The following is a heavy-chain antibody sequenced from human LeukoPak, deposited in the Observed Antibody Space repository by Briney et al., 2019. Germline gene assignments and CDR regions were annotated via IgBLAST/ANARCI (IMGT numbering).Heavy chain of an antibody. CDR3: ARGPGELRRREPFDY. V-gene: IGHV4-59*01. D-gene: IGHD1-7*01. CDR1: GGSISSYY. Sequence: SETLSLTCTVSGGSISSYYWSWIRQPPGKGLEWIGYIYYSGSTNYNPSLKSRVTISVDTSKNQFSLKLSSVTAADTAVYYCARGPGELRRREPFDYWSQGTLVTVSS. J-gene: IGHJ4*02. CDR2: IYYSGST.